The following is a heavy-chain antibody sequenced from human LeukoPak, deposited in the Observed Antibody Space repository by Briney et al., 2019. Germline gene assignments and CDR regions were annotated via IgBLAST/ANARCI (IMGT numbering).Heavy chain of an antibody. J-gene: IGHJ4*02. D-gene: IGHD6-6*01. CDR2: INHSGST. V-gene: IGHV4-34*01. Sequence: KSSETLSLTCAVYGGSFSGYYWSWIRQPPGKGLEWIGEINHSGSTNYNPSLKSRVTISVDTSKNQFSLKLSSVTAADTAVYYCARGASSSSFDYWGQGTLVTVSS. CDR1: GGSFSGYY. CDR3: ARGASSSSFDY.